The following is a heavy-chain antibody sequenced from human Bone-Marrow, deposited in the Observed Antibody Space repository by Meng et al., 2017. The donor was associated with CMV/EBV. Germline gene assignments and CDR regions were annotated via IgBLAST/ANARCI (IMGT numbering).Heavy chain of an antibody. V-gene: IGHV3-21*01. CDR3: ARFRTSAYYSDS. Sequence: GESLKISCAVSGFTFTTYTMVWVRQAPGKGLEWVSSISSTTSYIYYADSVQGRFTVSRDNAKNSLYLQLNSLRAEDTAVYFCARFRTSAYYSDSWGQGTLVTVDS. J-gene: IGHJ4*02. CDR1: GFTFTTYT. CDR2: ISSTTSYI. D-gene: IGHD3-22*01.